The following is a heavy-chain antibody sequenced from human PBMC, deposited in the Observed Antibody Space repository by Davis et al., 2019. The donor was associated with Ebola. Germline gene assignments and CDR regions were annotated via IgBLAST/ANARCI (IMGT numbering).Heavy chain of an antibody. CDR3: ARGFPLGIVVVPAAMRWFDP. Sequence: MPGGSLRLSCTVSGASISNYYWSWIRQTPGKGLEWIGSVYYRGSTMNNPSLKSRVTTSVDKSKNQLSLKLSSVTAADTAVYYCARGFPLGIVVVPAAMRWFDPWGQGTLVTVSS. V-gene: IGHV4-59*12. CDR2: VYYRGST. D-gene: IGHD2-2*03. CDR1: GASISNYY. J-gene: IGHJ5*02.